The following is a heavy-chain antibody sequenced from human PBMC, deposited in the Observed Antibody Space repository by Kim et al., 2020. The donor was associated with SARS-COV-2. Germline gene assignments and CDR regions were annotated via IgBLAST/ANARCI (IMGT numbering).Heavy chain of an antibody. CDR2: ISTDGGST. J-gene: IGHJ4*02. CDR1: GFTFSNFP. Sequence: GGSLRLSCSASGFTFSNFPMHWVRQAPGKGPEYVSRISTDGGSTLYVDSVKGRFTISRDNSKNMLYLEMSSLRSEDTAVYYCVKGYNDGRCNWGQGTLVTVSS. CDR3: VKGYNDGRCN. D-gene: IGHD3-16*01. V-gene: IGHV3-64D*06.